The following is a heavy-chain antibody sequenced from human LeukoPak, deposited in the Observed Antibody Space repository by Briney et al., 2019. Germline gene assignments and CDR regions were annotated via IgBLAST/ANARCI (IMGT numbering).Heavy chain of an antibody. V-gene: IGHV3-9*01. CDR1: GFTFDDYA. CDR3: AKAKPTDYGGNPTLYYFDY. J-gene: IGHJ4*02. Sequence: SGGSLRLSCAASGFTFDDYAMHWVRQAPGKGLEWVSGISWNSGSIGYADSVKGRFTISRDNAKNSLYLQMNSLRAEDTALYYCAKAKPTDYGGNPTLYYFDYWGQGTPVTVSS. CDR2: ISWNSGSI. D-gene: IGHD4-23*01.